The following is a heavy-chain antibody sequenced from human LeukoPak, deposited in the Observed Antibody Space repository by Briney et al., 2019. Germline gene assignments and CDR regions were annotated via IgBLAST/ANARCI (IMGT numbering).Heavy chain of an antibody. J-gene: IGHJ6*03. CDR2: ISAYNGNT. V-gene: IGHV1-18*01. CDR1: GYTFTSYG. Sequence: GASVKVSCKASGYTFTSYGISWVRQAPGQGLEWMGWISAYNGNTNYAQKLQGRVTMTTDTSTSTAYMELSSLRSEDTAVYYCARDRVGQQLVGRKYYYYYMDVWGKGTTVTISS. CDR3: ARDRVGQQLVGRKYYYYYMDV. D-gene: IGHD6-13*01.